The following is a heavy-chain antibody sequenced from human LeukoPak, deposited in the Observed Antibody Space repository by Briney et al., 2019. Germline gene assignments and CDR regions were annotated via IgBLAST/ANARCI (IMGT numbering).Heavy chain of an antibody. J-gene: IGHJ4*02. V-gene: IGHV5-51*01. CDR3: ARHETGPYFDY. Sequence: GESLKICCKGSGYSFTSYWIGWVRQMPGKGLECMGIIYPGDSDTRYSPSFQGQVTISADKSISTAYLQWSSLKASDTAIYYCARHETGPYFDYWGQGTLVTVSS. CDR2: IYPGDSDT. CDR1: GYSFTSYW. D-gene: IGHD1-1*01.